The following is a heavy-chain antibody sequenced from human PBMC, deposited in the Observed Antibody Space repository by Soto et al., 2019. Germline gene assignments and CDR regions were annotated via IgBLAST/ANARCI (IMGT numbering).Heavy chain of an antibody. CDR1: GFTFSSYS. V-gene: IGHV3-21*01. CDR3: AREQYYDFWSAYYYYYGMDV. J-gene: IGHJ6*02. CDR2: ISSSSSYI. Sequence: GGSLRLSCAASGFTFSSYSMNWVRQAPGKGLEWVSSISSSSSYIYYADSVRGRFTISRDNAKNSLYLQMNSLRAEDTAVYYCAREQYYDFWSAYYYYYGMDVRGQGTTVTVSS. D-gene: IGHD3-3*01.